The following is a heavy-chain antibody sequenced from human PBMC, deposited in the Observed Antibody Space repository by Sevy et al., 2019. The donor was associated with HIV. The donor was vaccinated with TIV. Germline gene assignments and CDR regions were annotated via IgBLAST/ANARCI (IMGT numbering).Heavy chain of an antibody. J-gene: IGHJ6*02. V-gene: IGHV3-20*01. CDR2: INWNGGNR. Sequence: GGSLRLSCAGAGFTFDDYGMNWVRQVTGKGLEWVSGINWNGGNRGYADSVNGGFTISRDNAKKSLYLLMNSRRAEDTVLYHCARSRVGRYTSGYNNYHAMDVWGQGTTVTVSS. CDR3: ARSRVGRYTSGYNNYHAMDV. D-gene: IGHD5-18*01. CDR1: GFTFDDYG.